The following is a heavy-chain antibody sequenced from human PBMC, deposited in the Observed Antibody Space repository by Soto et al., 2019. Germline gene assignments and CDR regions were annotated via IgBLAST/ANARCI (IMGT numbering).Heavy chain of an antibody. CDR2: ISAYNGNT. Sequence: ASVKVSCKASDYTFTSYGISWVRQAPGQGLEWMGWISAYNGNTNYAQKLQGRVTMTTDTSTSTAYMELRSLRSDDTAVYYCVRDTAMVNFDYWGQGTLVTVSS. J-gene: IGHJ4*02. CDR3: VRDTAMVNFDY. D-gene: IGHD5-18*01. V-gene: IGHV1-18*01. CDR1: DYTFTSYG.